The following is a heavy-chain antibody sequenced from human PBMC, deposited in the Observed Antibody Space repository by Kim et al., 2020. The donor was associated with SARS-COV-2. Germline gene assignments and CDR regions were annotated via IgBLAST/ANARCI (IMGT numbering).Heavy chain of an antibody. V-gene: IGHV4-34*01. J-gene: IGHJ6*02. Sequence: SETLSLTCAVYGGSFSGYYWSWIRQPPGKGLEWIGEINHSGSTNYNPSLKSRVTISVDTSKNQFSLKLSSVTAADTAVYYCARPAGSSWYYYYGMDVWGQGTTVTVSS. D-gene: IGHD6-13*01. CDR3: ARPAGSSWYYYYGMDV. CDR1: GGSFSGYY. CDR2: INHSGST.